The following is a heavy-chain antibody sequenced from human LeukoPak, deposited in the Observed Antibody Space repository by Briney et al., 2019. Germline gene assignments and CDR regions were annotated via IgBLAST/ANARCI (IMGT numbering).Heavy chain of an antibody. V-gene: IGHV3-53*01. CDR1: GFTVSSYY. CDR3: ARGKAAAGDAFDI. CDR2: IYSGGST. J-gene: IGHJ3*02. D-gene: IGHD6-13*01. Sequence: GGSLRLSCAASGFTVSSYYMSWVRQAPGKGLEWVSIIYSGGSTYYADSVKGRFTISRDSSKNTLYLQMNSLRAEDTAVYYCARGKAAAGDAFDIWGQGTMVTVSS.